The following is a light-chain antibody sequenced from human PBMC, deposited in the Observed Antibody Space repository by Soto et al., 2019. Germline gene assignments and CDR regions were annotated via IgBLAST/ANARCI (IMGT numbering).Light chain of an antibody. CDR1: QSVSSSY. CDR2: GAS. J-gene: IGKJ5*01. V-gene: IGKV3-20*01. Sequence: EMVLTQSPATLSLSPGERATLSCRASQSVSSSYLAWYQQKPGQAPRLLIYGASSRATGIPDRFSGSGSGTDFTLTISRLEPEDFAVYYCQQYGSFFGQGTRLEIK. CDR3: QQYGSF.